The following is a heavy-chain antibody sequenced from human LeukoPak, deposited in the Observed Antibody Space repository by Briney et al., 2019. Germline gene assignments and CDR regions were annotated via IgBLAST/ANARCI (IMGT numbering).Heavy chain of an antibody. D-gene: IGHD3-22*01. V-gene: IGHV1-3*01. CDR3: ARVGSSGYYPFDY. Sequence: GASVKVSCKASGYTFTSYAMHWVRQAPGQRLEWMGWINAGNGNTKYSRKFQGRVTITRDTSASTAYMELSSLRSEDTAVYYCARVGSSGYYPFDYWGQGTLVTVSS. J-gene: IGHJ4*02. CDR2: INAGNGNT. CDR1: GYTFTSYA.